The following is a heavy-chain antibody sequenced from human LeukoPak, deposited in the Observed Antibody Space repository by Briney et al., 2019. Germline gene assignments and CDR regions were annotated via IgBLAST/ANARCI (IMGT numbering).Heavy chain of an antibody. Sequence: GGSLRLSCAASGFTFSGSAMHWVRQASGKGLEWVGRIRSKANSYATAYAASVKGRVTISRDDSKNTAYLQMNSLKTEDTAVYYCQFHGENDAFDIWGQGTMVTVSS. J-gene: IGHJ3*02. CDR3: QFHGENDAFDI. CDR1: GFTFSGSA. V-gene: IGHV3-73*01. CDR2: IRSKANSYAT. D-gene: IGHD4-17*01.